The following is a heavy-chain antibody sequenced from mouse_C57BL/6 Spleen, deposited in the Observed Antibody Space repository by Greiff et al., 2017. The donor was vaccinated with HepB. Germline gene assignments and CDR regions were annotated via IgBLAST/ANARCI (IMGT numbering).Heavy chain of an antibody. CDR2: ISNGGGST. CDR3: ARNDYDGPPFAY. J-gene: IGHJ3*01. Sequence: EVQGVESGGGLVQPGGSLKLSCAASGFTFSDYYMYWVRQTPEKRLEWVAYISNGGGSTYYPDTVKGRFTISRDNAKNTLYLQMSRLKSEDTAMYYCARNDYDGPPFAYWGQGTLVTVSA. D-gene: IGHD2-4*01. CDR1: GFTFSDYY. V-gene: IGHV5-12*01.